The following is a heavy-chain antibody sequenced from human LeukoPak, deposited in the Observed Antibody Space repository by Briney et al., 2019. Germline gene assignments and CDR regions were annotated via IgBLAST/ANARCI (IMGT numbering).Heavy chain of an antibody. CDR1: GFTFSSYE. D-gene: IGHD6-25*01. CDR2: ISAGSTLT. J-gene: IGHJ6*03. V-gene: IGHV3-48*03. Sequence: HTGGSLRLSCTASGFTFSSYEMNWVRQAPGKGLEWISYISAGSTLTHYAHSVEGRFTIPRDNAKNSLYLQMNTLRAEDTALYYCASDGTSTYNSGWVYMDVWGIGTTVTISS. CDR3: ASDGTSTYNSGWVYMDV.